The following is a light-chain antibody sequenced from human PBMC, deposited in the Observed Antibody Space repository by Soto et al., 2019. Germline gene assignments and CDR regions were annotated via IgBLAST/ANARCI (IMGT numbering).Light chain of an antibody. CDR1: SSDVGGYNF. J-gene: IGLJ1*01. CDR2: AVS. Sequence: QSALTQPRSVSGSPGQSVTISCTGTSSDVGGYNFVTWYQQHPDKAPKLLIYAVSKRPSGVPDHFSCSKSGNTASLTISGLQADDEADYYCCSYAGNAYVFGTGTKLTVL. CDR3: CSYAGNAYV. V-gene: IGLV2-11*01.